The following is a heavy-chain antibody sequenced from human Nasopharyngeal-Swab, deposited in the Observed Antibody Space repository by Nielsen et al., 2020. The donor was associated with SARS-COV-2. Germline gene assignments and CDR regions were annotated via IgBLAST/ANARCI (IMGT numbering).Heavy chain of an antibody. Sequence: WIRQPPGKGLEWVSVIYSGGSTYYADSVKGRFTISRDNSKNTLYLQMNSLRAEDTAVYYCVRDSVSGYGHGYWGQGTLVTVSS. CDR2: IYSGGST. J-gene: IGHJ4*02. V-gene: IGHV3-53*01. D-gene: IGHD5-12*01. CDR3: VRDSVSGYGHGY.